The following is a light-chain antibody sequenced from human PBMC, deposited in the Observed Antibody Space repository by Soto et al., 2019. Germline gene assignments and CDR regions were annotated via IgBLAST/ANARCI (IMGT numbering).Light chain of an antibody. CDR1: SSDVGSYNL. CDR2: EGT. CDR3: CSYAGGGTWV. Sequence: QSALTQPASVSGSPGQSITISCTGTSSDVGSYNLVSWYQHHPGTGPKVMIYEGTKRPSGVSIRFSGSKSGNTASLTISGLQAEDEADYYCCSYAGGGTWVFGGRTQLTVL. J-gene: IGLJ3*02. V-gene: IGLV2-23*01.